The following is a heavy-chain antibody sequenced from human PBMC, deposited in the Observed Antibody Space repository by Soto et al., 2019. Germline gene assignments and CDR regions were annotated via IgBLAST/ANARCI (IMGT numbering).Heavy chain of an antibody. CDR2: ISAYNGNT. CDR1: GYTFTNFG. V-gene: IGHV1-18*01. J-gene: IGHJ4*02. CDR3: ARGGTQIDY. Sequence: ASVKVSCKTSGYTFTNFGLSWVRQAPGQGLGWMGWISAYNGNTNYAQNFQGRVTMTTDTSTSTAYMELRSLRSDDTAVYYCARGGTQIDYWGQGTLVTVSS. D-gene: IGHD3-16*01.